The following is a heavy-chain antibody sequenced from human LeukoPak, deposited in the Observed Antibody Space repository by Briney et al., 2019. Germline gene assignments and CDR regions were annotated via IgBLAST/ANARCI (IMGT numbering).Heavy chain of an antibody. J-gene: IGHJ4*02. Sequence: PGGSLRLSCAASGFTFSSYAMHWVRQAPGKGLEWVAVISYDGSNKYYADSVKGRFTISRDNSKNTLYLQMNSLRAEDTAVYYCARDGIAGPVRGVIITLITLYYFDYWGQGTLVTVSS. V-gene: IGHV3-30-3*01. D-gene: IGHD3-10*01. CDR3: ARDGIAGPVRGVIITLITLYYFDY. CDR2: ISYDGSNK. CDR1: GFTFSSYA.